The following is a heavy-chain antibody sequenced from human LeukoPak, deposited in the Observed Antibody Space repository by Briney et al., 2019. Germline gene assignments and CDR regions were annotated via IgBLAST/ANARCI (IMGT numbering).Heavy chain of an antibody. CDR2: ISSNGGST. J-gene: IGHJ4*02. D-gene: IGHD4-23*01. CDR3: ARVSVVTPSY. CDR1: GFTFSSYA. V-gene: IGHV3-64*04. Sequence: PGGSLRLSCSASGFTFSSYAMHWVRQAPGKGLEYVSAISSNGGSTYYADSVKGRFTISRDNAKNSLYLQMNSLRDEDTAVYYCARVSVVTPSYWGQGTLVTVSS.